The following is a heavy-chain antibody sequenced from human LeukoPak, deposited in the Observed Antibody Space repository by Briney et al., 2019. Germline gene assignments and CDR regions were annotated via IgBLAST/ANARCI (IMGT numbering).Heavy chain of an antibody. Sequence: GGSLRLSCAASGFTFSSYAMTWVRQAPGKGLEWVSTITDSVSGGSAYYADSVKGRFTISRDNSKNTLYLQMSSLRAEDTAVYFCAKDRTGYSYGYFLSPWGQGTLVTVSS. J-gene: IGHJ5*02. CDR3: AKDRTGYSYGYFLSP. D-gene: IGHD5-18*01. V-gene: IGHV3-23*01. CDR2: ITDSVSGGSA. CDR1: GFTFSSYA.